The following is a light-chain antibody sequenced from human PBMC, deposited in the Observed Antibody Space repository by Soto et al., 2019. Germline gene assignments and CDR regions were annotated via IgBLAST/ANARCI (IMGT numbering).Light chain of an antibody. CDR2: DAS. Sequence: DIQMTQSPSSLSASVGDRVTITCQASQDISNYLNWYQQKPGKAPKLLIYDASNLETGVPSRFSGSGSGTDFTFTISSLQHEDTAKYYCQQYDNLPSFGPGTKVDIK. CDR1: QDISNY. V-gene: IGKV1-33*01. J-gene: IGKJ3*01. CDR3: QQYDNLPS.